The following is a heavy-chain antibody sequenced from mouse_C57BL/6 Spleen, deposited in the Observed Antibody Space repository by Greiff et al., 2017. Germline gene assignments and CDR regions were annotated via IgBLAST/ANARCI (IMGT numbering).Heavy chain of an antibody. CDR2: IWSGGST. V-gene: IGHV2-2*01. D-gene: IGHD2-14*01. J-gene: IGHJ2*01. CDR1: GFSLTSYG. CDR3: ARGTYFDY. Sequence: QVQLQQSGPGLVQPSPSLSITCTVSGFSLTSYGVHWVRQSPGKGLEWLGVIWSGGSTDYNAAFISRLGISKDNSKSQVFFKMNSLQADDTAIYYCARGTYFDYWGQGTTLTVSS.